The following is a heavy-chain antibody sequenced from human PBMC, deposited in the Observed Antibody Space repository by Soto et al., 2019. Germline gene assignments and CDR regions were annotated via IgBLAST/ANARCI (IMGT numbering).Heavy chain of an antibody. V-gene: IGHV1-58*01. CDR1: GFTFTSSA. J-gene: IGHJ6*02. CDR2: IVVGSGNT. Sequence: GASVKVSCKASGFTFTSSAVQWVLQARGQRLEWIGWIVVGSGNTNYAQKFQERVTITRDMSTSTAYMELSSLRSEDTAVYYCAADPEGGYYDFWSGLYYYYYGMDVWGQGTTVTVSS. D-gene: IGHD3-3*01. CDR3: AADPEGGYYDFWSGLYYYYYGMDV.